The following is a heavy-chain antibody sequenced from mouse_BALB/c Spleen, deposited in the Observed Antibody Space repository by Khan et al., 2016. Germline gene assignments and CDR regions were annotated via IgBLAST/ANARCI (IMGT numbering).Heavy chain of an antibody. CDR1: GYSITSDYA. CDR2: ISYSGST. D-gene: IGHD1-3*01. CDR3: ARSDSGDKDAMDY. Sequence: EVQLQESGPGLVKPSQSLSLTCTVTGYSITSDYAWNWIRQFPGNRLEWMGYISYSGSTSYNPSLKSRISITRDTSKNQFFLQLNSVTSEDAAPYYYARSDSGDKDAMDYWGQGTSVAVSS. J-gene: IGHJ4*01. V-gene: IGHV3-2*02.